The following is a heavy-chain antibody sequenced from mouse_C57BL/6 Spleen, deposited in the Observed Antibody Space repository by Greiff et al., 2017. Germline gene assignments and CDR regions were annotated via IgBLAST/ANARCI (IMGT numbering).Heavy chain of an antibody. CDR1: GYSFTDYN. Sequence: VQLQQPGPELVKPGASVKISCKASGYSFTDYNMNWVKQSNGKSLEWIGVINPNYGTTSYNQKFKGKATLTVDQSSSTAYMQLNSLTSEDSAVYYCARSLITTVVVPFDYWGQGTTLTVSS. D-gene: IGHD1-1*01. J-gene: IGHJ2*01. V-gene: IGHV1-39*01. CDR2: INPNYGTT. CDR3: ARSLITTVVVPFDY.